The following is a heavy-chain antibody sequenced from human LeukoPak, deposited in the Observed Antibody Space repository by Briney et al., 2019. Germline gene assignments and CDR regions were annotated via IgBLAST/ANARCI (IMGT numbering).Heavy chain of an antibody. J-gene: IGHJ4*02. CDR3: ASAYTYVRLGDH. Sequence: GGSLRLSCAVSGLSFSNYWMHWVRQAPGKGLVWVARTNLHGTTVDYADSVKGRFTISRDNAKNTLFLQMNNLRAEDTAVYYCASAYTYVRLGDHWGQGTLVTVSS. CDR1: GLSFSNYW. D-gene: IGHD3-16*01. CDR2: TNLHGTTV. V-gene: IGHV3-74*01.